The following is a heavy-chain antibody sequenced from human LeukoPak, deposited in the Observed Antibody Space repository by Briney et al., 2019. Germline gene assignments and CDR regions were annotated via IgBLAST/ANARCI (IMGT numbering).Heavy chain of an antibody. D-gene: IGHD3-9*01. CDR1: GYYISIGYY. V-gene: IGHV4-38-2*02. CDR2: INHSGST. J-gene: IGHJ4*02. CDR3: ARERPNYDILTGYIDY. Sequence: SETLSLTCTVSGYYISIGYYWGWIRQPPGKGLEWIGEINHSGSTNYNPSLKSRVTISVDTSKNQFSLKLSSVTAADTAVYYCARERPNYDILTGYIDYWGQGTLVTVSS.